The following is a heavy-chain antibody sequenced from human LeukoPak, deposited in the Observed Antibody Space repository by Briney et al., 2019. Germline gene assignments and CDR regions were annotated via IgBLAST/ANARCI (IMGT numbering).Heavy chain of an antibody. CDR1: GGSISSYY. D-gene: IGHD2-21*02. CDR3: ARSYCGGDCYWFDP. J-gene: IGHJ5*02. V-gene: IGHV4-59*08. CDR2: IYYSGST. Sequence: SETLSLTCTASGGSISSYYWSWIRQPPGKGLEWIGYIYYSGSTNYNPSLKSRVTISVDTSKNQFSLKLSSVTAADTAVYYCARSYCGGDCYWFDPWGQGTLVTVSS.